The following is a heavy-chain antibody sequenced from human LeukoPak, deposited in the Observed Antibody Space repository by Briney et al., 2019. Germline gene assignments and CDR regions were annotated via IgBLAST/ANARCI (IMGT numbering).Heavy chain of an antibody. CDR3: ARTRITMVRGVIAWFDP. D-gene: IGHD3-10*01. V-gene: IGHV4-39*07. CDR1: GGSILSSSYF. CDR2: IYYSGST. Sequence: SETLSLTCTVSGGSILSSSYFWGWIRQPPGKGLEWIGSIYYSGSTYYNPSLKSRVTISVDTSKNQFSLKLSSVTAADTAVYYCARTRITMVRGVIAWFDPWGQGTLVTVSS. J-gene: IGHJ5*02.